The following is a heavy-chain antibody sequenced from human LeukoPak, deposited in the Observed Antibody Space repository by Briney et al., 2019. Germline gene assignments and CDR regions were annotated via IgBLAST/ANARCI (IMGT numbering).Heavy chain of an antibody. CDR2: ISSSGSAI. D-gene: IGHD6-6*01. V-gene: IGHV3-48*01. CDR3: AREYITSSGRASDI. Sequence: GGSLRLSCVGSEFTSSSYGMNWVRQAPGKGLEWVSYISSSGSAIHYADSVKGRFTISRDNAKNSLFLQMNSLRADDTAVYYCAREYITSSGRASDIWGQGTMVTVSS. J-gene: IGHJ3*02. CDR1: EFTSSSYG.